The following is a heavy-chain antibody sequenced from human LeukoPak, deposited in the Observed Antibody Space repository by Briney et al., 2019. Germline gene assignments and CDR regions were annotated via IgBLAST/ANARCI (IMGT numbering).Heavy chain of an antibody. CDR2: ISAYNGNT. CDR3: ARDRPPEGVDGMDV. Sequence: ASVKVSCKASGYTFTSNGISGLRQPPDKGLGGRGWISAYNGNTNYAQKLQGRVTMTRDTSTSTVYMELSSLRSEDTAVYYCARDRPPEGVDGMDVWGQGTTVTVSS. V-gene: IGHV1-18*01. J-gene: IGHJ6*02. CDR1: GYTFTSNG. D-gene: IGHD3-3*01.